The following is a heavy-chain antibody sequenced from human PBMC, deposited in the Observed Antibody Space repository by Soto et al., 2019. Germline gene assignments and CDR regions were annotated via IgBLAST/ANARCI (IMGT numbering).Heavy chain of an antibody. D-gene: IGHD2-8*02. V-gene: IGHV4-30-4*01. Sequence: TLSLTCTVSGGSISSGDYYWSWIRQPPGKGLEWIGYIYYSGSTYYNPSLKSRVTISVDTSKNQFSLKLSSVTAADTAVYYCARDPPTGGYYYYYGMDVWGQGTTVTVSS. CDR3: ARDPPTGGYYYYYGMDV. CDR1: GGSISSGDYY. J-gene: IGHJ6*02. CDR2: IYYSGST.